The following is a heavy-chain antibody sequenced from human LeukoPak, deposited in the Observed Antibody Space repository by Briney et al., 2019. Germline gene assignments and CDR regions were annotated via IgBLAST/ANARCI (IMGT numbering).Heavy chain of an antibody. CDR2: MNPNSGNT. V-gene: IGHV1-8*01. CDR1: GYTFTSYD. Sequence: ASVKVSCKASGYTFTSYDINWVRQATGQGLEWMGWMNPNSGNTGYAQKFQGRVTMTRNTSISKAYMELSSLRSEDTAVYYCARDRWYQLLPSAFDIWGQGTMVTVSS. J-gene: IGHJ3*02. CDR3: ARDRWYQLLPSAFDI. D-gene: IGHD2-2*01.